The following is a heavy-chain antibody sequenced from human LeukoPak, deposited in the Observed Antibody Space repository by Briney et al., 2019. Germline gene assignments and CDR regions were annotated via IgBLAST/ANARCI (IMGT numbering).Heavy chain of an antibody. J-gene: IGHJ4*02. CDR1: GGSISSYY. CDR3: ARGYSNYAPFDY. CDR2: IYTSGST. V-gene: IGHV4-4*07. Sequence: SETLSLTCTVSGGSISSYYWSWIRQPAGKGLEWTGRIYTSGSTNYNPSLKSRVTMSVDTSKNQFSLKLSSVTAADTAVYYCARGYSNYAPFDYWGQGTLVTVSS. D-gene: IGHD4-4*01.